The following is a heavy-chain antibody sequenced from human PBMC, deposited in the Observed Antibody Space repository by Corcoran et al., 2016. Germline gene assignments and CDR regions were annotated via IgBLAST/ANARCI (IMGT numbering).Heavy chain of an antibody. J-gene: IGHJ5*02. CDR2: IKQDGSEK. Sequence: EVQLVESGGGSVQPVGSLRLSCAASEFSFSSYWMTWVRQAPGKGLEWVANIKQDGSEKYYVDSVKGRFTISRDHAKNSLYLQMNSLGAEDTAVYYCASEWAAADNWFDPWGQVSLFTVS. V-gene: IGHV3-7*03. CDR3: ASEWAAADNWFDP. CDR1: EFSFSSYW. D-gene: IGHD6-13*01.